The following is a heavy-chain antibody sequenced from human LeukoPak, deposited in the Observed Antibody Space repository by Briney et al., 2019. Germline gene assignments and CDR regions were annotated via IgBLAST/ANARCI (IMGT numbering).Heavy chain of an antibody. CDR3: ASEGARSSGSYFGFDP. J-gene: IGHJ5*02. D-gene: IGHD3-10*01. V-gene: IGHV4-59*01. CDR1: GGSISGYF. CDR2: IYHSGST. Sequence: SETLSLTCTVSGGSISGYFWSWIRQPPGKGLEWIGYIYHSGSTNYNPSLKSRVTISVDMSENQFSLKLSSVTAADTAVYYCASEGARSSGSYFGFDPWGQGTLVTVSS.